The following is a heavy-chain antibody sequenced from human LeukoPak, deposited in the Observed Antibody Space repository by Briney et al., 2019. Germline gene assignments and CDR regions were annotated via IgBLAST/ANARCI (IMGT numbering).Heavy chain of an antibody. CDR1: GYPFTTSW. Sequence: GESLRISCQGFGYPFTTSWIGWVRQLPGKGLEWTAIIYAGNSDAKYSPSFQGQVSISTDRSISTAYLHWSGLKASDTAMYYCAIINHPDGRVYWGQGTLVTVSS. D-gene: IGHD5-24*01. V-gene: IGHV5-51*01. CDR2: IYAGNSDA. J-gene: IGHJ4*02. CDR3: AIINHPDGRVY.